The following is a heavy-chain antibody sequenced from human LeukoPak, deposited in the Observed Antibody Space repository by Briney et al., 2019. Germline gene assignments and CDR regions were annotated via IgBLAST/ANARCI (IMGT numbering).Heavy chain of an antibody. CDR1: GGSFSGYY. D-gene: IGHD6-19*01. J-gene: IGHJ4*02. CDR3: ARTLYSSNIDY. Sequence: PSETLSLTCAVYGGSFSGYYWSWIRQPPGKGLEWIGEINHSGSTNYNPSLKSRVTISVDTSKNHFSLKLSSVTAADTAVYYCARTLYSSNIDYWGQGTLVTVSS. V-gene: IGHV4-34*01. CDR2: INHSGST.